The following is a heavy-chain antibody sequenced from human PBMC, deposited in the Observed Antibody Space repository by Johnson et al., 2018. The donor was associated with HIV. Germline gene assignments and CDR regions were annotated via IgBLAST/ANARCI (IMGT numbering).Heavy chain of an antibody. CDR3: ARDSPFDAFDI. Sequence: VQLVESGGGLVQPGGSLRLSCAASGFTFSSYWMSWVRQAPGKGLEWVANIKQDGSEKYYVESVKGRFTISRDNAKNSLYLQMNSLRAEDTAVYYCARDSPFDAFDIWGQGTMVTVSS. CDR1: GFTFSSYW. V-gene: IGHV3-7*01. CDR2: IKQDGSEK. J-gene: IGHJ3*02.